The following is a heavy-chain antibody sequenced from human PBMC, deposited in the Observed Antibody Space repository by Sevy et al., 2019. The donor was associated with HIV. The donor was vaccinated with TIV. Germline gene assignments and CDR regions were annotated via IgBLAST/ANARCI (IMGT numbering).Heavy chain of an antibody. CDR1: GYSISSGYY. CDR2: IYHSGST. J-gene: IGHJ4*02. CDR3: ASTPMENYGDYDFDY. Sequence: SESLSLTCTVSGYSISSGYYWGWIRQPPGKGLEWIGSIYHSGSTYYNPSLKSRVTISVDTSKNQCSLKLSSVTAADTAVYYCASTPMENYGDYDFDYWGQGTLVTVSS. D-gene: IGHD4-17*01. V-gene: IGHV4-38-2*02.